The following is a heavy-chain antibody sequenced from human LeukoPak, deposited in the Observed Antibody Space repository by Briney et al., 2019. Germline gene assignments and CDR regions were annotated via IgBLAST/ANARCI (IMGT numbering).Heavy chain of an antibody. Sequence: GASVKVSCKASGGTFSSYAISWVRQAPGQGLEWMGWMNPNSGNTGYAQKFQGRVTMTRNTSISTAYMELSSLRSEDTAVYYCARDVGATAYWGQGTLVTVSS. CDR1: GGTFSSYA. V-gene: IGHV1-8*02. J-gene: IGHJ4*02. D-gene: IGHD1-26*01. CDR3: ARDVGATAY. CDR2: MNPNSGNT.